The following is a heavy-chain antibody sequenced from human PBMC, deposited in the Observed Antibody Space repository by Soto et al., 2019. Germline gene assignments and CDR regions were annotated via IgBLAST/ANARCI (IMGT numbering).Heavy chain of an antibody. CDR1: GFTFSSYS. CDR3: ARETSRDIAARCFDY. D-gene: IGHD6-6*01. J-gene: IGHJ4*02. CDR2: ISSSSSYI. V-gene: IGHV3-21*01. Sequence: GGSLRLSCAASGFTFSSYSMNWVRQAPGKGLEWVSSISSSSSYIYYADSVKGRFTISRDNAKNSLYLQMNSLRAGDTAVYYCARETSRDIAARCFDYWDQGTLVTVSS.